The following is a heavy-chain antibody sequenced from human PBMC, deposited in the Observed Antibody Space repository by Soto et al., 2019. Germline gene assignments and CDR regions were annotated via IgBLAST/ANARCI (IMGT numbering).Heavy chain of an antibody. Sequence: QVQVVESGGGVVQPGRSLRLSCAASGFTFSSYGMHWVRQAPGKGLEWVAGVSSDAKNKFYADYVKGRFTISRDNSKNTLYLQMDYLRAEDTAVYYCAEDRIAGRLPFDFWGRGTLVTVSS. D-gene: IGHD6-6*01. J-gene: IGHJ4*02. CDR1: GFTFSSYG. CDR3: AEDRIAGRLPFDF. CDR2: VSSDAKNK. V-gene: IGHV3-30*18.